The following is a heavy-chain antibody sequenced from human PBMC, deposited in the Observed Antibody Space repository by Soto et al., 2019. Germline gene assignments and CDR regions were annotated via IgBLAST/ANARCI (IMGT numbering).Heavy chain of an antibody. D-gene: IGHD6-13*01. J-gene: IGHJ4*02. Sequence: SETLSLTCAFYGGSFSGYYWSWIRQPPGKGLEWIGEINHSGSTNYNPSLKSRVTISVDTSKNQFSLKLSSVTAADTAVYYCARLAAAHPRDYFDYWGQGTLVTVSS. V-gene: IGHV4-34*01. CDR3: ARLAAAHPRDYFDY. CDR2: INHSGST. CDR1: GGSFSGYY.